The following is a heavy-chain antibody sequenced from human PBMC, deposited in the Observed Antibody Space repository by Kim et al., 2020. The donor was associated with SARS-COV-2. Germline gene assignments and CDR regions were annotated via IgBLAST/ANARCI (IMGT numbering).Heavy chain of an antibody. CDR1: GGSISSGGYY. J-gene: IGHJ5*02. Sequence: SETLSLTCTVSGGSISSGGYYWSWIRQHPGKGLEWIGYIYYSGSTYYNPSLKSRVTISVDTSKNQFSLKLSSVTAADTAVYYCAIVSGYSYARPGRWFDPWGQGTLVTVSS. CDR3: AIVSGYSYARPGRWFDP. V-gene: IGHV4-31*03. CDR2: IYYSGST. D-gene: IGHD5-18*01.